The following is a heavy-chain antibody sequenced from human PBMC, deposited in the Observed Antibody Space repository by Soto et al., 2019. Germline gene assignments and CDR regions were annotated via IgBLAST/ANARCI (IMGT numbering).Heavy chain of an antibody. CDR3: GRGWPGAIAAAPGSNWFES. D-gene: IGHD6-13*01. Sequence: PSESLSLACVVDGGSFSGYYWSWIRQPPGDWLEWIGEIIHSVSTTYNPTLRSRVTISVDTSKNQLSRKLSSVTPAARALNYCGRGWPGAIAAAPGSNWFESWGQVTLVTVSS. CDR1: GGSFSGYY. V-gene: IGHV4-34*01. J-gene: IGHJ5*01. CDR2: IIHSVST.